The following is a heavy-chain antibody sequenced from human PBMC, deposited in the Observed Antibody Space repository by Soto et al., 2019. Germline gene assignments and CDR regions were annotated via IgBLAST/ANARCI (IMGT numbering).Heavy chain of an antibody. V-gene: IGHV3-53*01. CDR2: IYIGGST. D-gene: IGHD3-10*01. J-gene: IGHJ4*02. CDR1: GLAVRSNY. Sequence: GGSLRLSCAASGLAVRSNYMSWVRKAPGKGLEGVSVIYIGGSTYYADSVKGRFTISRDNSKNTLYLQMNSLRAEDTAVYYCARDSAHTMVRGVFFDYWGQGTLVTVSS. CDR3: ARDSAHTMVRGVFFDY.